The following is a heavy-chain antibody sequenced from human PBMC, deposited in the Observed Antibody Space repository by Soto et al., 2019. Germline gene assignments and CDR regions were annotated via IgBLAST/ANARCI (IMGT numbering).Heavy chain of an antibody. Sequence: SETLSLTCTVSGDSISSSIYYWGWVRQLPGEGLEWIGSISYSGSTYYNPSLKSRVTISVDTSKNQFSLKLSSVTAADTAVYYCISSSAYPYNNFDYLGQGTLVTVSS. V-gene: IGHV4-39*01. J-gene: IGHJ4*02. CDR2: ISYSGST. CDR3: ISSSAYPYNNFDY. D-gene: IGHD1-20*01. CDR1: GDSISSSIYY.